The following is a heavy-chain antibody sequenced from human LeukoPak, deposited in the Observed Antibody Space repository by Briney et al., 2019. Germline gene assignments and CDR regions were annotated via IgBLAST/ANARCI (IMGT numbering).Heavy chain of an antibody. CDR3: ARGGGGGYGLGRY. CDR2: INPNSGGT. Sequence: ASVKVSCKASGYTFTGYYMHWVRQAPGQGLEWMGWINPNSGGTNYAQKFQGRVTMTRDTSISTDYMELSRLRSDDTAVYYCARGGGGGYGLGRYWGQGTLVTVSS. D-gene: IGHD5-18*01. V-gene: IGHV1-2*02. CDR1: GYTFTGYY. J-gene: IGHJ4*02.